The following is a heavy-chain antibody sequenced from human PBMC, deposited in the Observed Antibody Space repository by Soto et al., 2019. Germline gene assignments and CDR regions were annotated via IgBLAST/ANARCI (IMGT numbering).Heavy chain of an antibody. Sequence: VGSLRLSCAASGFTFSSYAMSWVRQAPGKGLEWVSAISGSGGSTYYADSVKGRFTISRDNSKNTLYLQMNSLRAEDTAVYYCASSHRPYYYGSGSNFDYWGQGTLVTVSS. CDR2: ISGSGGST. CDR3: ASSHRPYYYGSGSNFDY. CDR1: GFTFSSYA. D-gene: IGHD3-10*01. V-gene: IGHV3-23*01. J-gene: IGHJ4*02.